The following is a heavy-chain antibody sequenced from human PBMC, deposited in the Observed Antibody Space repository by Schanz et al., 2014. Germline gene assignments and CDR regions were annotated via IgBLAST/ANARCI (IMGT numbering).Heavy chain of an antibody. CDR1: GFTVSSNY. J-gene: IGHJ6*02. CDR3: AKHLYQYNYYGMDV. CDR2: IYSDGRT. Sequence: EVQVVESGGGLVQPGGSLRLSCVASGFTVSSNYMSWVRQAPGKGLEWVSVIYSDGRTYYGDSVKGRFTISRDNAKNTLSLQLNSLRAEEKAVYYCAKHLYQYNYYGMDVWGQGTTVTVSS. D-gene: IGHD2-2*02. V-gene: IGHV3-66*04.